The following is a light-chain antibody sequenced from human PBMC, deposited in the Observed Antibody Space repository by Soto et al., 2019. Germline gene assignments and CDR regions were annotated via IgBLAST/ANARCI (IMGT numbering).Light chain of an antibody. CDR1: KLGDKY. Sequence: SYELTQPPSVSVSPGQTASITCSGDKLGDKYACWYQQKPGQSPVPVIYQDSKRPSGIPERFSGSNSGNTATLTISGAQAMDEADYYCQAWDSSLYVFGTGTKLTVL. J-gene: IGLJ1*01. CDR3: QAWDSSLYV. CDR2: QDS. V-gene: IGLV3-1*01.